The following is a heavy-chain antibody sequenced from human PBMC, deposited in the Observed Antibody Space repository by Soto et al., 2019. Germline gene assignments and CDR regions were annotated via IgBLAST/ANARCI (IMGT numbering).Heavy chain of an antibody. D-gene: IGHD3-22*01. CDR3: AGSGYYFIDY. Sequence: SETLSLTCTVSGGSISSYYWSWIRQPPGKGLEWIGYIYYSGSTNYNPSLKSRVTISVDTSKNQFSLKLSSVTAADTAVYYCAGSGYYFIDYWGQGTLVTVSS. CDR2: IYYSGST. J-gene: IGHJ4*02. CDR1: GGSISSYY. V-gene: IGHV4-59*01.